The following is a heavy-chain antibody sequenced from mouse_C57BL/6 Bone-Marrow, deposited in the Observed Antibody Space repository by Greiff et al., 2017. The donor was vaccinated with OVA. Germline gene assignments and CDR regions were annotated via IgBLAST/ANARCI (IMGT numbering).Heavy chain of an antibody. CDR3: ARDADSSGLDY. J-gene: IGHJ2*01. V-gene: IGHV7-1*01. Sequence: EVKLVDSGGGLVQSGRSLRLSCATSGFTFSDFYMEWVRQAPGKGLEWIAASRNKANDYTTEYSASVKGRFIVSRDTSQSILYLQMNALRAEDTAIYYCARDADSSGLDYWGQGTTLTVSS. CDR1: GFTFSDFY. D-gene: IGHD3-2*02. CDR2: SRNKANDYTT.